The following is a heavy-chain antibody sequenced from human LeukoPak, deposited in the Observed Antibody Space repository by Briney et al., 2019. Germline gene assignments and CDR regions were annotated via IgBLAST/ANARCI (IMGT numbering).Heavy chain of an antibody. CDR1: GFTFSDYY. CDR3: ARPPTVKTPDFDH. V-gene: IGHV3-21*01. Sequence: PGGSLRLSCADSGFTFSDYYMNWVPQAPGKGLEWVSSINNSSSFIFYADSVKGRFTISRDNAKNSLYLQMSSLRADDTAVYYCARPPTVKTPDFDHWGQGTLVIVSS. D-gene: IGHD4-11*01. J-gene: IGHJ4*02. CDR2: INNSSSFI.